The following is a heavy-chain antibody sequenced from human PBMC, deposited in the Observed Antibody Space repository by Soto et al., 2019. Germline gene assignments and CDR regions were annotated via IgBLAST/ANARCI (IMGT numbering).Heavy chain of an antibody. CDR1: GFTFSSYA. CDR2: ISYDGSNK. Sequence: GGSLRLSCAASGFTFSSYAMHWVRQAPGKGLEWVAVISYDGSNKYYADSVKGRFTISRDNSKNTLYLQMNSLRAEDTAVYYCARDSSSSFDYWGQGTLVTVSS. V-gene: IGHV3-30-3*01. J-gene: IGHJ4*02. D-gene: IGHD6-6*01. CDR3: ARDSSSSFDY.